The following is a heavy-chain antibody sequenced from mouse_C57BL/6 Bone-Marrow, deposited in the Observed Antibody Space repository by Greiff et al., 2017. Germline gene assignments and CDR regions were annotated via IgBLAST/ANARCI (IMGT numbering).Heavy chain of an antibody. D-gene: IGHD2-5*01. Sequence: EVQGVESGGGLVQPGGSLKLSCAASGFTFSDYYMYWVRQTPEKRLEWVAYISNGGGSTYSPYNVKGRFNISRDNAKNTLCLQMSRLNSEDTAMYYCDRGESNYAWFDYWGRGTLVTVSA. CDR1: GFTFSDYY. J-gene: IGHJ3*01. V-gene: IGHV5-12*01. CDR3: DRGESNYAWFDY. CDR2: ISNGGGST.